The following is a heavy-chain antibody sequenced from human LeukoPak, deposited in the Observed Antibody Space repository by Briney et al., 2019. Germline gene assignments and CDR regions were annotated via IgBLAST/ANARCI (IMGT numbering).Heavy chain of an antibody. J-gene: IGHJ4*02. CDR1: GFTFSSYG. CDR2: ISYDGSNK. D-gene: IGHD6-6*01. V-gene: IGHV3-30*18. Sequence: PGGSLRLSCAASGFTFSSYGMHWVRQAPGKGLEWVAVISYDGSNKYYADSVKGRFTISRDNSKNTLYLQMNSLRAKDTAVYYCAKDGAKQLWSPLDYWGQGTLVTVSS. CDR3: AKDGAKQLWSPLDY.